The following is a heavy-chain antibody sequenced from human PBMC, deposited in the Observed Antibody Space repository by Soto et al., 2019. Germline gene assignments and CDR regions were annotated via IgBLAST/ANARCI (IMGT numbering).Heavy chain of an antibody. D-gene: IGHD2-15*01. J-gene: IGHJ4*02. V-gene: IGHV6-1*01. CDR1: GDSVSNNSAA. Sequence: SQTLSLTCVISGDSVSNNSAAWNWIRQSPSRGLEWLGRTYYRSKWYNDYAVSVKSRITINPDTSKNQFSLQLNSVTPEDTAVYYCARAPSYCSGGSCYSVAMDYWGQGTLVTVSS. CDR3: ARAPSYCSGGSCYSVAMDY. CDR2: TYYRSKWYN.